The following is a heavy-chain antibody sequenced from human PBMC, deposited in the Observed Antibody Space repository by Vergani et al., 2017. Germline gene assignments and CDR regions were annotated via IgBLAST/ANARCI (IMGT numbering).Heavy chain of an antibody. CDR2: IYYSGST. D-gene: IGHD1-26*01. V-gene: IGHV4-59*01. Sequence: QVQLQEPGPGLVKPSETLSLTCTVPGGSISSYYWSWIRQPPGKGLEWIGYIYYSGSTNYNPSRKSRVTISVDTSKNQFSLKLSSVTAADTAVYYCARQQRIVGATEYYYGMDVWGQGTTVTVSS. CDR3: ARQQRIVGATEYYYGMDV. J-gene: IGHJ6*02. CDR1: GGSISSYY.